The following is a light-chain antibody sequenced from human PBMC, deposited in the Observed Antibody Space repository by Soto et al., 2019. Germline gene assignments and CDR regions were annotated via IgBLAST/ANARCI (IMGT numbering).Light chain of an antibody. J-gene: IGLJ1*01. Sequence: QSVLTQPPSVSGSPGQSVTISCTGTSTDFVSYNRVSWYQQPPGTAPKLIIYEASNRPSGVPDRFSGSKSGNTASLTISGLQAADEADHYYRLYTSANSYVFGTGPKVTV. CDR2: EAS. CDR3: RLYTSANSYV. CDR1: STDFVSYNR. V-gene: IGLV2-18*01.